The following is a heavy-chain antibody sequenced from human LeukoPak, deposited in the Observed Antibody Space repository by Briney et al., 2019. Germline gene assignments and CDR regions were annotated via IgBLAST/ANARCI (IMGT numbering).Heavy chain of an antibody. Sequence: TGGSLRLSCAASGFTFSDYYMSWIRQAPGKGLEWVSYISSSTYTNYADSVKGRFTISRDNAKNSLYLQMNSLRAEDTAVYYCAMYRTYGDRDYWGQGALVTVSS. CDR1: GFTFSDYY. CDR3: AMYRTYGDRDY. D-gene: IGHD4-17*01. CDR2: ISSSTYT. J-gene: IGHJ4*02. V-gene: IGHV3-11*06.